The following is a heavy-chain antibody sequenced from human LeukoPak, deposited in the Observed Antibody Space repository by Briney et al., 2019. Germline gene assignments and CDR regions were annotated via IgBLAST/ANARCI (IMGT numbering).Heavy chain of an antibody. D-gene: IGHD3-22*01. CDR1: GFTFCSYG. J-gene: IGHJ4*02. CDR2: IRYEGSNK. Sequence: QAGGSLRLSCAASGFTFCSYGMHWVRRAPGKGLEWVAFIRYEGSNKYYADSVKGRFTISRDNSKNTLYLQMNSLRAEDTAVYYCAKDLLGYYYDSSGYYSPFDYWGQGTLVTVSS. V-gene: IGHV3-30*02. CDR3: AKDLLGYYYDSSGYYSPFDY.